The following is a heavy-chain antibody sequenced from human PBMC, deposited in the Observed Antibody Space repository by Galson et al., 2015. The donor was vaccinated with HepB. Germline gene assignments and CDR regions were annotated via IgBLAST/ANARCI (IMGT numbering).Heavy chain of an antibody. Sequence: ETLSLTCAVYGGPFIDYHWTWIRQPPGKGLEWIGAVDHSGSTNYNPSLKGRVSMSVDTTRKQVSLKVDSVTAADTGLYFCARAAPPYYYHGMDVWGQGTTVIVSS. J-gene: IGHJ6*02. V-gene: IGHV4-34*01. CDR3: ARAAPPYYYHGMDV. CDR2: VDHSGST. CDR1: GGPFIDYH.